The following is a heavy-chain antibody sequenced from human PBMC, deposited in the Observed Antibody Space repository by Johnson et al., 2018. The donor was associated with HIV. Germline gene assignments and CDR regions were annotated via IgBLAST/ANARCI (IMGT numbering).Heavy chain of an antibody. Sequence: VQLVESGGGVVRPGGSLRLSCAASGFTFSSYAMHWVRQAPGKGPEWVGRIKSKTDGGTTDYAAPVKGGFTYSRDDSKNTLYLQMNSLKTEDTAVYYCTTAASSSWYGEDAFDIWGQGTMVTVSS. CDR3: TTAASSSWYGEDAFDI. D-gene: IGHD6-13*01. V-gene: IGHV3-15*01. J-gene: IGHJ3*02. CDR2: IKSKTDGGTT. CDR1: GFTFSSYA.